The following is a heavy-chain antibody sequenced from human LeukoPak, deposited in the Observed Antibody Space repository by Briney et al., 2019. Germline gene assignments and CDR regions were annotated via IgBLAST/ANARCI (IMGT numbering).Heavy chain of an antibody. J-gene: IGHJ4*02. CDR1: GGTFSSYA. V-gene: IGHV1-46*01. Sequence: GSSVKVSCKASGGTFSSYAISWVRQAPGQGLEWMGIINPSGGSTSYAQKFQGRVTMTRDTSTSTVYMELSSLRSEDTAVYYCARAGYGSGSEFDYWGQGTLVTVSS. CDR2: INPSGGST. CDR3: ARAGYGSGSEFDY. D-gene: IGHD3-10*01.